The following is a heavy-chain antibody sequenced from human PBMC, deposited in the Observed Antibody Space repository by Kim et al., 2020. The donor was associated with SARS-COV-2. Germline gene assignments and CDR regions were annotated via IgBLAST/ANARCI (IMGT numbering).Heavy chain of an antibody. Sequence: GGSLRLSCAASGFAFDTHSMNWVRQAPGKGLEWVSSIGGSTNYIYYADSLKGRFTISRDNSNNSLYLQMNSLSAEDTAVYYCARGGYFISTSCYFYYY. J-gene: IGHJ6*01. CDR2: IGGSTNYI. V-gene: IGHV3-21*01. D-gene: IGHD2-2*01. CDR3: ARGGYFISTSCYFYYY. CDR1: GFAFDTHS.